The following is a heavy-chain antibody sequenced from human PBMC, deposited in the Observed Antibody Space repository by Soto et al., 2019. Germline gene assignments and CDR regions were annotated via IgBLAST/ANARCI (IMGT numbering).Heavy chain of an antibody. V-gene: IGHV4-34*01. CDR1: GGAFSGYY. CDR2: INHSGST. CDR3: ARAGRYCSSTSCFHWRKYYYYGMDV. D-gene: IGHD2-2*01. J-gene: IGHJ6*02. Sequence: SETLSLTCSVYGGAFSGYYWSWIRQPPGKWLEWIGEINHSGSTNYNPSLKSRVTISVDTSKNQFSLKLSSVTAADTAVYYCARAGRYCSSTSCFHWRKYYYYGMDVWGQGTTVTVSS.